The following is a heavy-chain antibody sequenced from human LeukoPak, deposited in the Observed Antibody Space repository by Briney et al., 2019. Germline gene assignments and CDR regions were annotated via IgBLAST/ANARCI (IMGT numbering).Heavy chain of an antibody. V-gene: IGHV3-53*01. J-gene: IGHJ4*02. D-gene: IGHD1-1*01. CDR3: VKHSGGVYGNSDS. CDR2: IYSGGYT. CDR1: GFTVSSNY. Sequence: GGSLRLSCAVSGFTVSSNYMSWVRQAPGKGLEWVSIIYSGGYTFYADSVKGRFTISKDSSKNTLQMNSLSAEDTAIYYCVKHSGGVYGNSDSWGQGILVTVSS.